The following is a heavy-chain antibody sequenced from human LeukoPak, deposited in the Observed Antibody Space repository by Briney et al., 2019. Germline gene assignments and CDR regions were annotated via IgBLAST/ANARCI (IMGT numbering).Heavy chain of an antibody. V-gene: IGHV3-48*01. J-gene: IGHJ6*03. CDR3: ARAHSSGYDLSYYYYYMDV. Sequence: GGSLRLSCAASGFTFSRYSMNWVRQAPGKGLEWVSYISSSSSTIYYADSVKGRFTISRDNAKNSLYLQMNSLRAEDTAVYYCARAHSSGYDLSYYYYYMDVWGKGTTVTVSS. CDR1: GFTFSRYS. CDR2: ISSSSSTI. D-gene: IGHD5-12*01.